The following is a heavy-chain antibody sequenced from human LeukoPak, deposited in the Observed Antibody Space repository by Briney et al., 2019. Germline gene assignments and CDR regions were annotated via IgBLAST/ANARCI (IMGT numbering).Heavy chain of an antibody. CDR3: ARDGSDIVATGASWFDP. Sequence: GGSLRLSCAASGFTFSSYSMNWVRQAPGKGLEWVSSISSSSSYIYYADSVKGRFTISRDNAKNSLYLQMNSLRAEDTAVYYCARDGSDIVATGASWFDPWGQGTLVTVSS. CDR2: ISSSSSYI. CDR1: GFTFSSYS. D-gene: IGHD5-12*01. J-gene: IGHJ5*02. V-gene: IGHV3-21*01.